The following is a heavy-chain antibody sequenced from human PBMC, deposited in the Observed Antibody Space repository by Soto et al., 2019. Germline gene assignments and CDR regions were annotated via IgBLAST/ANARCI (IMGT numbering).Heavy chain of an antibody. CDR3: ARVTDCIGGSDYSEPSLSLVPHFDY. J-gene: IGHJ4*02. V-gene: IGHV4-31*03. CDR2: IYYSGST. CDR1: GGSISSGGYY. D-gene: IGHD2-15*01. Sequence: QVQLQESGPGLVKPSQTLSITCTVSGGSISSGGYYWSWIRQHPGKGLEWIGYIYYSGSTYYNPSLKSRVTISVDTSKNQFSLELSSVTAADTAVYYGARVTDCIGGSDYSEPSLSLVPHFDYWGQGTLVTGFS.